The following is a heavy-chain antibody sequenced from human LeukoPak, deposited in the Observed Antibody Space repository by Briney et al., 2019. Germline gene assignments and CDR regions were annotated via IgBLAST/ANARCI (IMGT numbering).Heavy chain of an antibody. Sequence: SETLSLTCTVSGGSISSSSYYWGWIRQPPGKGLEWIGSIYYSGSTFYNPFLKSRVTISVDTSKNQFSLKLSSVTAADTAVYYCSRHLDSSGYYYGTNDYWGQGTLVTVSS. J-gene: IGHJ4*02. CDR3: SRHLDSSGYYYGTNDY. CDR2: IYYSGST. CDR1: GGSISSSSYY. D-gene: IGHD3-22*01. V-gene: IGHV4-39*01.